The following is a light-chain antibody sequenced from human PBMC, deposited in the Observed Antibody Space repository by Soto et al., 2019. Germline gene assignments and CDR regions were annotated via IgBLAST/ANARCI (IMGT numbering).Light chain of an antibody. J-gene: IGKJ4*01. V-gene: IGKV1-5*03. CDR2: KAS. CDR3: QHYNNYFLT. CDR1: QTISSW. Sequence: DIQMTQSPSTLSASVGDRVIITCRASQTISSWLAWYQQKPGKAPKLLIYKASSLESGVPSRFSGSGSGTEFTLTISSLQPDDFATYYCQHYNNYFLTFGGGTKVEIK.